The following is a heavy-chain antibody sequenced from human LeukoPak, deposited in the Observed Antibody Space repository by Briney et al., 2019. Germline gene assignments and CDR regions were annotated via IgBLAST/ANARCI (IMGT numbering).Heavy chain of an antibody. V-gene: IGHV3-48*01. D-gene: IGHD2-2*01. CDR3: ARDPGPATFDP. CDR2: ISSSSSTI. J-gene: IGHJ5*02. CDR1: GFTFSSYS. Sequence: PGGSLRLSCAASGFTFSSYSMNWVRQAPGKGLEWVSYISSSSSTIYYADSVKGRFTISRDNAMNSLYLQMNSLRAEDTAVYYCARDPGPATFDPWGQGTLVTVSS.